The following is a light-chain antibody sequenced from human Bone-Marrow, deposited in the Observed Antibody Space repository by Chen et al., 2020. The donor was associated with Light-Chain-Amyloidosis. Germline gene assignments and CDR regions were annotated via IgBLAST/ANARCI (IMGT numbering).Light chain of an antibody. J-gene: IGLJ2*01. V-gene: IGLV3-25*03. CDR3: QSADSSGTYEAI. Sequence: SYELTQPPSVSVSPGQTARITCSGDDLPTKYAYWYQQKPGQAPVLVIHRDTERPSGISARFSCSSKGTTATLTISGVQAEDEADYHCQSADSSGTYEAIFGGGTKLTVL. CDR1: DLPTKY. CDR2: RDT.